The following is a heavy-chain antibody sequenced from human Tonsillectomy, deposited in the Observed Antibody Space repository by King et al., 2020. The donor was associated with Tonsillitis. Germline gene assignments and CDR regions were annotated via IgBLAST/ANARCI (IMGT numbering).Heavy chain of an antibody. Sequence: VQLVESGGGLVKPGGSLRLSCAASGFTFSNAWMNWVRQAPGKGLEWVGRIKSKTDGETTDYAAPVKGRFTISRDDSKNTLYLQMNSLKTEDTAVYYCTTVGFWGAGTRSRARGGPFDYWAREPWSPSPQ. CDR2: IKSKTDGETT. CDR3: TTVGFWGAGTRSRARGGPFDY. D-gene: IGHD1-7*01. V-gene: IGHV3-15*01. J-gene: IGHJ4*02. CDR1: GFTFSNAW.